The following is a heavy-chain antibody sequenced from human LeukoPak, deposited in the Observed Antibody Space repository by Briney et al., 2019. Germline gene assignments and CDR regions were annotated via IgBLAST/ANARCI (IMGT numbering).Heavy chain of an antibody. V-gene: IGHV3-23*01. J-gene: IGHJ4*02. Sequence: GGSLRLSCAASGFTFSSHAMSWVRQAPAKGLEWLSGIGVSGATTYYADSVKGRFTISRDNSKNTLYLQMNSLRGEDTAVYYCAKDVQRFSSSWYYFDSWGQGTLVTVSS. CDR2: IGVSGATT. CDR3: AKDVQRFSSSWYYFDS. CDR1: GFTFSSHA. D-gene: IGHD6-13*01.